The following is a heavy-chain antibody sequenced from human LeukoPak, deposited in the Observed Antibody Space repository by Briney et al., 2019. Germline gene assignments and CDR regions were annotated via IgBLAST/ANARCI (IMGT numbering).Heavy chain of an antibody. J-gene: IGHJ4*02. CDR2: ISSSSSTI. Sequence: GGSLRLSCAASGFTCSSYSMNWVRQAPGKGLEGVSYISSSSSTIYYADSVKGRFTISRDNAKNSLYLQMNSLRAEDTAVYYCASMPLEMATTGHGYWGQGTLVTVSS. D-gene: IGHD5-24*01. CDR1: GFTCSSYS. CDR3: ASMPLEMATTGHGY. V-gene: IGHV3-48*01.